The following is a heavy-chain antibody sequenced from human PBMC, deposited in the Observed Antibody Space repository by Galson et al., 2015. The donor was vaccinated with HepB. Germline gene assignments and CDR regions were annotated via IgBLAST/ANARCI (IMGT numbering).Heavy chain of an antibody. CDR2: IYYSGST. J-gene: IGHJ4*02. D-gene: IGHD1-1*01. V-gene: IGHV4-59*08. CDR1: GGSISSYY. CDR3: ARQRWKAKGFDY. Sequence: ETLSLTCTVSGGSISSYYWSWIRQPPGKGLEWIGYIYYSGSTNYNPSLKSRVTISVDTSKNQFSLKLGSVTAADTAVYYCARQRWKAKGFDYWGQGTLVTVSS.